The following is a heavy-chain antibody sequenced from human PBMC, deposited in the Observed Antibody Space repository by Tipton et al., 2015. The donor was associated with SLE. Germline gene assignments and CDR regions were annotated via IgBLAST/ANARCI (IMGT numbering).Heavy chain of an antibody. D-gene: IGHD6-19*01. CDR3: ARAYSSAWYNWFDP. J-gene: IGHJ5*02. CDR2: IYYSGST. Sequence: TLSLTCTVSGGSISSGSYYWSWIRQPAGKGLEWIGYIYYSGSTNYNPSLKSRVTISVDMSKNQFSLKLNSVTAADTALYYCARAYSSAWYNWFDPWGQGTLVTVSS. CDR1: GGSISSGSYY. V-gene: IGHV4-61*10.